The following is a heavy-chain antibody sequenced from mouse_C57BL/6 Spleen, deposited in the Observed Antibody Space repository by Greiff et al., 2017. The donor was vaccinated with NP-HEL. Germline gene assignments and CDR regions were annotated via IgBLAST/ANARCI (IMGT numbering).Heavy chain of an antibody. Sequence: EVKLMESGGGLVQSGRSLRLSCATSGFTFSGFYMEWVRQAPGKGLEWIAASSNKANDSTTEYSASVKGRFIVSRDTSQSILYLQMNGLTAEDTAMYYCARDESYYSSPFADWGTGTLVTVSA. J-gene: IGHJ3*01. D-gene: IGHD2-5*01. CDR1: GFTFSGFY. CDR2: SSNKANDSTT. CDR3: ARDESYYSSPFAD. V-gene: IGHV7-1*01.